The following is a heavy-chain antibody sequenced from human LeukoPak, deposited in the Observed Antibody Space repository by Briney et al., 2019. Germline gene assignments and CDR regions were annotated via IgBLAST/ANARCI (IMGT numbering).Heavy chain of an antibody. Sequence: ASVKVSCKASGGTFSSYAISWVRQAPGQGLEWMGGIIPIFGTANYAQKFQGRVTITADKSTSTAYMELSSLRSEDTAVYYCARLYQGYSSSPDDYWGQGTLVTVSS. V-gene: IGHV1-69*06. CDR2: IIPIFGTA. J-gene: IGHJ4*02. CDR1: GGTFSSYA. CDR3: ARLYQGYSSSPDDY. D-gene: IGHD6-6*01.